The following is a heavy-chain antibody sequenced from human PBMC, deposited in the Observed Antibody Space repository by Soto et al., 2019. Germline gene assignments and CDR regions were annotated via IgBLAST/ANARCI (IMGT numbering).Heavy chain of an antibody. D-gene: IGHD3-9*01. Sequence: HPGGSLRLSCAASGFTFSSYAMSWVRQAPGKGLEWVSAISGSGGSTYYADSVKGRFTISRDNSKNTLYLQMNSLRAEDTAVYYCATDWLVPYYYYMDVWGKGTTVTVSS. V-gene: IGHV3-23*01. CDR3: ATDWLVPYYYYMDV. J-gene: IGHJ6*03. CDR1: GFTFSSYA. CDR2: ISGSGGST.